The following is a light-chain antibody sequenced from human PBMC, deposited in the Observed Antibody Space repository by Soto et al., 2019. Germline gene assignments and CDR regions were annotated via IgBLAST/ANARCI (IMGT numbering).Light chain of an antibody. Sequence: QSALTQPRSVSGSPXQSXXXXCXXSSXDVGXXXXVSXXQQHPGKXPXXMXYGVTQRPSGVXDRFSGSKSGNTASLTISGXQXEDEADYYCCSYAGSYTYVVFGGGTKLTVL. CDR2: GVT. CDR1: SXDVGXXXX. CDR3: CSYAGSYTYVV. J-gene: IGLJ2*01. V-gene: IGLV2-11*01.